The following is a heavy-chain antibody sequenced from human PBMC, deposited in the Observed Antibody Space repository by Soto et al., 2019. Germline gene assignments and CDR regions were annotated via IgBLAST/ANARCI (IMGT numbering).Heavy chain of an antibody. J-gene: IGHJ4*02. V-gene: IGHV3-23*01. CDR2: LSGSGTTT. D-gene: IGHD6-19*01. CDR1: GFPFVNYA. CDR3: AKGTSNGGWFNPFDY. Sequence: GDSLILSCAASGFPFVNYAMNWVRPAPGKGLEWVATLSGSGTTTYYADSVKGRFTISRDNSRNTLYLQMNSLRAEDTAIYYCAKGTSNGGWFNPFDYWGPGTLVTVSS.